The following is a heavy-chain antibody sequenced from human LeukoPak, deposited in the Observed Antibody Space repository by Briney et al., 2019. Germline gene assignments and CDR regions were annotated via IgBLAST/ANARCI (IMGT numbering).Heavy chain of an antibody. CDR1: GYRFTGYH. V-gene: IGHV1-2*02. Sequence: ASVKVSCEASGYRFTGYHIHWVRQAPGQGLEWMGWINPHSGGTKFAQKFQGRVTMTRDTSISTAYMEVSRLRSDDAAVYYCAREYYDILTGSLDYWGQGTLVTVSS. CDR2: INPHSGGT. J-gene: IGHJ4*02. D-gene: IGHD3-9*01. CDR3: AREYYDILTGSLDY.